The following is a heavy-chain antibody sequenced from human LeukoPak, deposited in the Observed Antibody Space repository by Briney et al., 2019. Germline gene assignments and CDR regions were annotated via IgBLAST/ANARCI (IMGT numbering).Heavy chain of an antibody. J-gene: IGHJ4*02. Sequence: ASVKVSCKASGYTFTSYGISRVRQAPGQGLEWMGWISAYNGNTNYAQKLQGRVTMTTDTSTSTAYMELRSLRSDDTAVYYCARVKDTMVRGVIIIPIDYWGQGTLVTVSS. D-gene: IGHD3-10*01. CDR1: GYTFTSYG. V-gene: IGHV1-18*01. CDR3: ARVKDTMVRGVIIIPIDY. CDR2: ISAYNGNT.